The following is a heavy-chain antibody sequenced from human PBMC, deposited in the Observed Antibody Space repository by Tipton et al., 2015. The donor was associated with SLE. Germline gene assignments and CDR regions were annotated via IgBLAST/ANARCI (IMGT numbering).Heavy chain of an antibody. J-gene: IGHJ6*02. V-gene: IGHV4-61*08. CDR3: ARGSNPLWYYYGMDV. D-gene: IGHD2-2*01. CDR2: IYYSGST. CDR1: GGSISSGGYY. Sequence: TLSLTCTVSGGSISSGGYYWSWIRQPPGKGLEWIGYIYYSGSTNYNPSLKSRVTISVDTSKNQFSLKLSSVTAADTAVYYCARGSNPLWYYYGMDVWGQGTTVTVSS.